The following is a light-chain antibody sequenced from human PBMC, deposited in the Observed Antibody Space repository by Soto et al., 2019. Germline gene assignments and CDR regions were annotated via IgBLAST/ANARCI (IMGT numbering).Light chain of an antibody. V-gene: IGKV1-5*01. J-gene: IGKJ1*01. CDR1: QSISSW. CDR3: QQYNTYSWT. CDR2: DAS. Sequence: DSQMTQSPSTLSASVGDRVTITCRASQSISSWLAWYQQKPGKAPRLLIYDASSLKSGVPPRFSGSGSGTEFTLTISSLQPDDFATYYCQQYNTYSWTFGQGTKVEIK.